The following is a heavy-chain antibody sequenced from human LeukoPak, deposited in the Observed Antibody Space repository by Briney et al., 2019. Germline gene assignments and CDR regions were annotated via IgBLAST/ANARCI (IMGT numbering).Heavy chain of an antibody. CDR2: FYCSGST. Sequence: SETMSLTCTVSGGSISSSTYCWGWIRQPPGKGLEWIGSFYCSGSTYYNPSLKSRVTISVDTSKNQFSLKLSSVTAADTAVYYCARLRSPVTILYYFDYWGQGTLVTVSS. J-gene: IGHJ4*02. CDR1: GGSISSSTYC. CDR3: ARLRSPVTILYYFDY. V-gene: IGHV4-39*01. D-gene: IGHD4-17*01.